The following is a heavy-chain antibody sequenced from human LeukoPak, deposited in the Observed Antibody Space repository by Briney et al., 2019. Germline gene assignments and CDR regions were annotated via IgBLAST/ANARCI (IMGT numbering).Heavy chain of an antibody. V-gene: IGHV3-23*01. Sequence: PGGSLRLSCAASGFTFSSYAMSWVRQAPGKGLEWVPAISGSGGSTYYADSVKGRFTISRDNSKNTLYLQMNSLRAEDTAVYYCARNLGMVRGVMGYFDYWGQGTLVTVSS. D-gene: IGHD3-10*01. J-gene: IGHJ4*02. CDR1: GFTFSSYA. CDR3: ARNLGMVRGVMGYFDY. CDR2: ISGSGGST.